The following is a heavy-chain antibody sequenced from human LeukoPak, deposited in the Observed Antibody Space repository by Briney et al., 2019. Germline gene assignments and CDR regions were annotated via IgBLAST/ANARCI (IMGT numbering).Heavy chain of an antibody. CDR3: ARTRSALYYYGSGINY. V-gene: IGHV4-34*01. CDR1: GGSFSGYY. D-gene: IGHD3-10*01. CDR2: INHSGST. J-gene: IGHJ4*02. Sequence: SETLSLTCAVYGGSFSGYYWSWIRQPPGKGLEWIGEINHSGSTNYNPSLKSRVTISVDTSKNQFSLKLSSVTAADAAVYYCARTRSALYYYGSGINYWGQGTLVTVSS.